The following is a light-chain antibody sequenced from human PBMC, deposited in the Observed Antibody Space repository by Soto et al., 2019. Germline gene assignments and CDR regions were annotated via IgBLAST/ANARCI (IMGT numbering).Light chain of an antibody. CDR2: GAS. J-gene: IGKJ5*01. CDR1: QSFRGL. Sequence: EVVLTQSPVTLSLSPGERATLSCRASQSFRGLLAWYQQKPGQAPRLLIYGASNRATGIPDRFSGSGSGTDFTLTISRLEPEDFAVYYCQQRSNWPPITFGQGTRLEIK. CDR3: QQRSNWPPIT. V-gene: IGKV3-11*01.